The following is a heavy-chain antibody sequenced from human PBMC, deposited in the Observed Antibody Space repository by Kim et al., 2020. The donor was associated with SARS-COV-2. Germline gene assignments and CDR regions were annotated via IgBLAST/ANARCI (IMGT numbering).Heavy chain of an antibody. D-gene: IGHD3-10*01. CDR1: GFTFSSYG. CDR2: IWYDGSNK. J-gene: IGHJ4*02. Sequence: GGSLRLSCAASGFTFSSYGMHWVRQAPGKGLEWVAVIWYDGSNKYYADSVKGRFTISRDNSKNTLYLQMNSLRAEDTAVYYCARGRLLWFGDLELDYWGQGTLVTVSS. CDR3: ARGRLLWFGDLELDY. V-gene: IGHV3-33*01.